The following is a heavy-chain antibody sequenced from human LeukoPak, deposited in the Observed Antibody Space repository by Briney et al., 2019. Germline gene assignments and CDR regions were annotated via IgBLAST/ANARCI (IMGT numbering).Heavy chain of an antibody. CDR2: IIPIFGTA. CDR1: GGTFSSYA. J-gene: IGHJ4*02. D-gene: IGHD6-13*01. CDR3: ARVVEDPAAGGVFDY. V-gene: IGHV1-69*05. Sequence: GASVKVSCKASGGTFSSYAISWVRQAPGQGLEWMGGIIPIFGTANYAQKFQGRVTMTRDTSTSTVYMELSSLRSEDTAVYYCARVVEDPAAGGVFDYWGQGTLVTVSS.